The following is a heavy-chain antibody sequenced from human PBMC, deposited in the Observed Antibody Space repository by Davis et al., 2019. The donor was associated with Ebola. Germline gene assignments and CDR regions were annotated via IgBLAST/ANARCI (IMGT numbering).Heavy chain of an antibody. V-gene: IGHV3-21*01. D-gene: IGHD5-12*01. CDR1: GFTFSSYS. Sequence: PGGSLRLSRAASGFTFSSYSMNWVRQAPGKGLEWVSSISSSSSYIYYADSVKGRFTISRDNAKNSLYLQMNSLRAEDTAVYYCARDGLPDPYYYYGMDVWGQGTTVTVSS. CDR2: ISSSSSYI. CDR3: ARDGLPDPYYYYGMDV. J-gene: IGHJ6*02.